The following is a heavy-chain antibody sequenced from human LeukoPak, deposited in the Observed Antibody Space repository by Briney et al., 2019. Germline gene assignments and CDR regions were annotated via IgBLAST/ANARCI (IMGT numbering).Heavy chain of an antibody. CDR2: ITTSGSYI. J-gene: IGHJ4*02. CDR3: ARGGRLFDY. V-gene: IGHV3-21*01. CDR1: GFTFSSSD. Sequence: PGGYLSLSCAASGFTFSSSDMNWVRQAPGKGLEWVSSITTSGSYIYYADSVKGRFTISRDNAKNSLYLQMNSLRDEDTAVYYCARGGRLFDYWGQGTVVTVSS.